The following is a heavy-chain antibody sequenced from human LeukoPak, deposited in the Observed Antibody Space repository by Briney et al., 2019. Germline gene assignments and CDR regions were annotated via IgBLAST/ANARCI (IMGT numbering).Heavy chain of an antibody. V-gene: IGHV1-2*02. CDR3: AREWKYYYDSSGYPVGLRLFDY. J-gene: IGHJ4*02. CDR1: GYTFTGYY. Sequence: GASVKVSCKASGYTFTGYYMHWVRQAPGQGLEWMGWINPNSGGTNYAQKFQGRVTMTRDTSISTAYMELSRLRSDDTAVYYCAREWKYYYDSSGYPVGLRLFDYWGQGTLVTVSS. D-gene: IGHD3-22*01. CDR2: INPNSGGT.